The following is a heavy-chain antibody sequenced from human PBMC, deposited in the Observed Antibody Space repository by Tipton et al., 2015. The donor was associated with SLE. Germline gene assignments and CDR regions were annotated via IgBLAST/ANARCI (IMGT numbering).Heavy chain of an antibody. V-gene: IGHV4-34*01. CDR2: INHSGST. J-gene: IGHJ5*02. Sequence: TLSLTCAVYGGSFSGYSWSWIRQPPGKGLEWIGEINHSGSTNYNPSLKSRVTISVDTSKNQFSLKLSSVTAADTAVYYCARVYSSDWGWFDPWGQGTLVTVSS. CDR1: GGSFSGYS. D-gene: IGHD6-19*01. CDR3: ARVYSSDWGWFDP.